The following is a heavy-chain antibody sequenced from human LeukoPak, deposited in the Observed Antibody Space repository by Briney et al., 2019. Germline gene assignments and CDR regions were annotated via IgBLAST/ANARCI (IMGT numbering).Heavy chain of an antibody. CDR3: ARDDLGYCSGGSCSGESFDY. CDR2: IYYSGST. J-gene: IGHJ4*02. D-gene: IGHD2-15*01. CDR1: GGSISSSSYY. V-gene: IGHV4-39*07. Sequence: SETLSLTCTVSGGSISSSSYYWGWIRQPPGKGLEWIGSIYYSGSTYYNPSLKSRVTISVDTSKNQFSLKPSSVTAADTAVYYCARDDLGYCSGGSCSGESFDYWGQGTLVTVSS.